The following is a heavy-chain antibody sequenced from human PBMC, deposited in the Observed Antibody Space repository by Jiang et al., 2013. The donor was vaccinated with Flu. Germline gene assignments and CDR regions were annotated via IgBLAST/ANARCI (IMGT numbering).Heavy chain of an antibody. D-gene: IGHD1-26*01. J-gene: IGHJ4*02. CDR3: AKGGGRNPWDY. CDR2: IRYDGSNK. CDR1: GFTFSSYG. V-gene: IGHV3-30*02. Sequence: QLLESGGGVVQPGGSLRLSCAASGFTFSSYGMHWVRQAPGKGLEWVAFIRYDGSNKYYADSVKGRFTISRDNSKNTLYLQMNSLRAEDTAVYYCAKGGGRNPWDYWGQGTLVTVSS.